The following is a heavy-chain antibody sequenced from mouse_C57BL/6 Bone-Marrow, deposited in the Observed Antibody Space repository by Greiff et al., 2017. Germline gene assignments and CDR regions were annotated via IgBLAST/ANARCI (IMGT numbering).Heavy chain of an antibody. CDR2: IDPSDSYT. CDR3: ARYYYGSSYAYWYFDV. J-gene: IGHJ1*03. D-gene: IGHD1-1*01. CDR1: GYTFTSYW. V-gene: IGHV1-69*01. Sequence: QVQLQQPGAELVMPGASVKLSCKASGYTFTSYWMHWVKQRPGQGLEWIGEIDPSDSYTNYNQKFKGKSTLTVDKSSSTAYMQLSSLTSEDSAVYYCARYYYGSSYAYWYFDVWGTGTTVTVSS.